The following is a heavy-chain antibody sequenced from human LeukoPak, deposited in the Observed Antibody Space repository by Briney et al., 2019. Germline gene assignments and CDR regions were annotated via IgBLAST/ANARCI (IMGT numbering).Heavy chain of an antibody. CDR3: ARRVDTAMVN. V-gene: IGHV4-38-2*02. CDR1: GYSISSGYY. D-gene: IGHD5-18*01. Sequence: ETLSLTCTVSGYSISSGYYWGWIRQPPGKGLEWIGSIYHSGSTYYNPSLKSRVTISVDTSKNQSSLKLSSVTAADTAVYYCARRVDTAMVNWGQGTLVTVSS. J-gene: IGHJ4*02. CDR2: IYHSGST.